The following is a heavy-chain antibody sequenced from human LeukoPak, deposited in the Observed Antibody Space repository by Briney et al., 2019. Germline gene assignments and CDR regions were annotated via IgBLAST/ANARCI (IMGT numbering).Heavy chain of an antibody. J-gene: IGHJ4*02. CDR3: ARTSGRQLVLFDY. D-gene: IGHD6-13*01. V-gene: IGHV5-51*01. CDR1: GSSFTSYW. CDR2: IYPGDSDT. Sequence: PGASLKISCKGSGSSFTSYWIGWVRQPPGKGLEGMGIIYPGDSDTRYSPSFQGQVTISADKSISTAYLQWSSLKASDTAMYYCARTSGRQLVLFDYWGQGTLVTVSS.